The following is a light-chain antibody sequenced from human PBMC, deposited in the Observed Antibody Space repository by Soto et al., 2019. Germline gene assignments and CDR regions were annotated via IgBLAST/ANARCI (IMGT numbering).Light chain of an antibody. Sequence: DIQMTQSPSSLSASVGDRVSITCQASQDISTFLNWYQQKPGQAPKLLIYDASNLETGVPSRFSGTGSGTDFTLTISSLQSEDVAAYYCQQFEDLPLSFGPGTTGDI. CDR1: QDISTF. V-gene: IGKV1-33*01. CDR2: DAS. J-gene: IGKJ3*01. CDR3: QQFEDLPLS.